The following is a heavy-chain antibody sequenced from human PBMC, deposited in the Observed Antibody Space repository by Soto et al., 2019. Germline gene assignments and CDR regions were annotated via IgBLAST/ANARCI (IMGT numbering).Heavy chain of an antibody. D-gene: IGHD3-22*01. CDR2: MCSGGSAI. J-gene: IGHJ6*02. V-gene: IGHV3-48*03. CDR3: ARDFGPTSGYHFYSMDV. Sequence: EVHLLESGGGLVQPGESLRLSCAASGFNVDSFEMSWVRQPQGKGLQWLSSMCSGGSAIHYADSVKGRFTISRDSANNTLYLQINTLRAEDTAVYYCARDFGPTSGYHFYSMDVWGQGTTVTVSS. CDR1: GFNVDSFE.